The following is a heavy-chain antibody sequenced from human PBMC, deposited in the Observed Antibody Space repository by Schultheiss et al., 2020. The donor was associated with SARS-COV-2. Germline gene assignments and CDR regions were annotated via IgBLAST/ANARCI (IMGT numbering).Heavy chain of an antibody. CDR2: IIPIFGTA. Sequence: SVKVSCKASGGTFSSYAISWVRQAPGQGLEWMGGIIPIFGTANYAQKFQGRVTMTRNTSISTAYMELSSLRSEDTAVYYCARGAVRTRSEIIVVVVTARYYYYGMDVWGQGTTVTVSS. CDR3: ARGAVRTRSEIIVVVVTARYYYYGMDV. D-gene: IGHD2-15*01. J-gene: IGHJ6*02. V-gene: IGHV1-69*05. CDR1: GGTFSSYA.